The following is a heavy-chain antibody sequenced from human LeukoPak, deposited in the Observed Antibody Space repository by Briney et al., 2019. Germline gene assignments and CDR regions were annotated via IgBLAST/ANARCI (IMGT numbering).Heavy chain of an antibody. D-gene: IGHD3-10*01. CDR2: IGTTGDT. Sequence: GGSLRLSCAASGFTFSRYDMHWVRQVTGKYLEWVSAIGTTGDTYYPGSVKGRFTISRENAKNSLYLQMNSLRAGDTAVYYCTRAVAAARGVNYFDYWGQGTPVTVSS. CDR3: TRAVAAARGVNYFDY. V-gene: IGHV3-13*01. CDR1: GFTFSRYD. J-gene: IGHJ4*02.